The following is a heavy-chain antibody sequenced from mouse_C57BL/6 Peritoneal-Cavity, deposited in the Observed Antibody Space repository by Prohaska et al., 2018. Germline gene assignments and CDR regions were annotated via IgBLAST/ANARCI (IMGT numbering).Heavy chain of an antibody. CDR1: GYSITSGYY. V-gene: IGHV3-6*01. CDR2: ISYDGSN. D-gene: IGHD2-3*01. Sequence: DVQLQESGPGLVKPSQSLSLTCSVTGYSITSGYYWNWIRQFPGNKLELMGYISYDGSNNYNTSLKNRISITRDTSKNQFFLKLKSVTTEDTATYYCAREGYDGYYGGYFDVWGTGTTVTVSS. J-gene: IGHJ1*03. CDR3: AREGYDGYYGGYFDV.